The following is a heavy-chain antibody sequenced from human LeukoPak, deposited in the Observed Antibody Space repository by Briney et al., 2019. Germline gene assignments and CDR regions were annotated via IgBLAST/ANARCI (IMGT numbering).Heavy chain of an antibody. CDR1: GFTFSSYG. Sequence: QSGGSLRLSCAASGFTFSSYGMHWVRQAPGKGLEWVAGISYDGSNKYYADSVKGRFTISRDNSKNTLYLQMNSLRAEDTAVYYCAKDYSNSYYYYYDMDVWGQGTTVTVSS. J-gene: IGHJ6*02. CDR2: ISYDGSNK. CDR3: AKDYSNSYYYYYDMDV. D-gene: IGHD4-4*01. V-gene: IGHV3-30*18.